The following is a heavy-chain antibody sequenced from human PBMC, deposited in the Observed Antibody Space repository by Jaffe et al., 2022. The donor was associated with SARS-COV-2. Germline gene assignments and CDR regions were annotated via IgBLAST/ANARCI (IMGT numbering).Heavy chain of an antibody. CDR1: GFTFSGSA. J-gene: IGHJ4*02. CDR3: SDGDSGA. V-gene: IGHV3-73*01. Sequence: EVQLVESGGGLVQPGGSLKLSCAASGFTFSGSAIHWVRQASGKGLEWVGRIRSKADSYATAYAASVKGRFTISRDDSKNTAYLQMNSLKTEDTAVYYCSDGDSGAWGQGTLVTVSS. D-gene: IGHD4-17*01. CDR2: IRSKADSYAT.